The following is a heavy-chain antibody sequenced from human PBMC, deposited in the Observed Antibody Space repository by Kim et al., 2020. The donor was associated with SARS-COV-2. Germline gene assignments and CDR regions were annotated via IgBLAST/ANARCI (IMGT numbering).Heavy chain of an antibody. CDR2: IYYSGST. D-gene: IGHD3-3*01. CDR3: ARLSDHSRLRFLEWLSSPTFYYYGMDV. J-gene: IGHJ6*02. CDR1: GGSISSYY. V-gene: IGHV4-59*08. Sequence: SETLSLTCTVSGGSISSYYWSWIRQPPGKGLEWIGYIYYSGSTNYNPSLKSRVTISVDTSKNQFSLKLSSVTAADTAVYYCARLSDHSRLRFLEWLSSPTFYYYGMDVWGQGTTVTVSS.